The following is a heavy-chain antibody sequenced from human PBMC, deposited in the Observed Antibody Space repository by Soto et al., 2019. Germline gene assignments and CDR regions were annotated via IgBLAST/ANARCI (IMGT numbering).Heavy chain of an antibody. J-gene: IGHJ4*02. CDR3: ARVSFETSGYADY. CDR1: GYIFSTYT. D-gene: IGHD3-22*01. CDR2: INAANGNT. V-gene: IGHV1-3*01. Sequence: SGKVSCNASGYIFSTYTMHTDRQAPGQRLEWMGWINAANGNTKYSQNFQGRVTISRDTSASTAYLELSSLRSEDTAVYYCARVSFETSGYADYWGQGTLVTVSS.